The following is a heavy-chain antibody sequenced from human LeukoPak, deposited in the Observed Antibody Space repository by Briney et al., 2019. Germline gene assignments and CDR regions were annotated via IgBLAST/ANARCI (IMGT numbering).Heavy chain of an antibody. CDR2: IYPGDSDT. D-gene: IGHD2-2*01. J-gene: IGHJ4*02. CDR3: ARRQGCSSTSCPPDY. Sequence: GGSLQISCRGSGSSFTTYWIGWVRQMPGKGLEWMGIIYPGDSDTRYTPSFQGQVTMSADKSINNAYLQWSSLKASDTAMYYCARRQGCSSTSCPPDYWGQGTLVTVSP. CDR1: GSSFTTYW. V-gene: IGHV5-51*01.